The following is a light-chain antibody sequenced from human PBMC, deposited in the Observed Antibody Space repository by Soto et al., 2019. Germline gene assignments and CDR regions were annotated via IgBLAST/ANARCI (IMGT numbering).Light chain of an antibody. Sequence: EIVLTQSPGTLSLSPGGRFTLSCRASQSVSSNFLAWYQQKHGQGHRXXIYGASNRAAGIPDRFSGSGSGTDFTNTISRLEPEDFAVYYCHQYSSSRRTFGQGTKVDIK. CDR2: GAS. J-gene: IGKJ1*01. CDR3: HQYSSSRRT. CDR1: QSVSSNF. V-gene: IGKV3-20*01.